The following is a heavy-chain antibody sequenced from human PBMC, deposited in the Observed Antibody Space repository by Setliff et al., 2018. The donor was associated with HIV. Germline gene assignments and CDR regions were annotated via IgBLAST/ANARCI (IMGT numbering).Heavy chain of an antibody. J-gene: IGHJ4*02. D-gene: IGHD5-18*01. CDR3: AKVDTAIDY. CDR2: INYSGTT. V-gene: IGHV4-59*12. Sequence: PSETLSLTCSVSGDSISGYYWTWIRQPPGKGLEWIGYINYSGTTNYNPSLRSRVTISLDASKNHFSLKLSSVTAADTAVYYCAKVDTAIDYWGQGTLVTVSS. CDR1: GDSISGYY.